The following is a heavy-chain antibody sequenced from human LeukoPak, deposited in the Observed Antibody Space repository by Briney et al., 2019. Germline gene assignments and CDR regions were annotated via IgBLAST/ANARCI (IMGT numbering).Heavy chain of an antibody. D-gene: IGHD1-1*01. V-gene: IGHV1-69*13. CDR1: GGTFSSYA. CDR3: ARGRTTYDAFDI. J-gene: IGHJ3*02. Sequence: SVRVSCKASGGTFSSYAISWVRQAPGQGLEWMGGIIPIFGTANYAQKFQGRVTITADESTSTGYMELSSLRSEDTAVYYCARGRTTYDAFDIWGQGTMVTVSS. CDR2: IIPIFGTA.